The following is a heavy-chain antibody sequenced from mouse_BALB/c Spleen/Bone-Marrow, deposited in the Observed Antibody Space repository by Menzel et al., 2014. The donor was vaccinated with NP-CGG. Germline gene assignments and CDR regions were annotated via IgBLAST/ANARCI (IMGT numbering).Heavy chain of an antibody. CDR1: GYAFTGYN. V-gene: IGHV1S135*01. CDR2: IDPYSGGT. CDR3: AREQTRAMDH. J-gene: IGHJ4*01. Sequence: QLQESGPELVKPGASVKDSCKASGYAFTGYNMYWVKQRHGTSLEWIGYIDPYSGGTNYNQKFKGKATLTVDKSSTTAYMHLNSLTSEDSAVYYCAREQTRAMDHWGQGTSVAVSS. D-gene: IGHD3-1*01.